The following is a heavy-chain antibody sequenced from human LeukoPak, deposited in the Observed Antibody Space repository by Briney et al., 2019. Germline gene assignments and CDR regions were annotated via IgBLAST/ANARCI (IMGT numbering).Heavy chain of an antibody. J-gene: IGHJ4*02. D-gene: IGHD3-22*01. Sequence: PGGSLRLSCAASGFTFSSYWMSWVRQAPGKGLEWVANIKQDGSEKYYVDSVKGRFTISRDNAKNSVSLQMNSLSADDTAVYYCARSLIVASEDYWGQGTLVTVSS. CDR3: ARSLIVASEDY. CDR1: GFTFSSYW. CDR2: IKQDGSEK. V-gene: IGHV3-7*01.